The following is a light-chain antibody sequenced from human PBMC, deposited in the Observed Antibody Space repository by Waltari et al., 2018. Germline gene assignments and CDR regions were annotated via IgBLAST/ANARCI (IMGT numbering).Light chain of an antibody. CDR2: EDT. CDR1: GLPRTY. CDR3: YSSDSTGLRV. Sequence: SYELTQPPSVSVSPGQAARTTSSGPGLPRTYAYLFQQKSGQAPRLVIYEDTKRPAGIPERFAGSSSGTVATLTITGAQLDDEADYYCYSSDSTGLRVFGGGTTVVVL. J-gene: IGLJ1*01. V-gene: IGLV3-10*01.